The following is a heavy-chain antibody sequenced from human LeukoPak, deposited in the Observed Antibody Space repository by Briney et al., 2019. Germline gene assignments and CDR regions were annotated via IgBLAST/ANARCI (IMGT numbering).Heavy chain of an antibody. CDR2: TYYRSKWYN. CDR3: ARLELRGGYGAFDI. Sequence: SQTLSLTCAISGDSVSSNSAAWNWIRQSPSRGHEWLGRTYYRSKWYNDYAVSVKSRITINPDTSKNQFSLQLNSVTPEDTAVYYCARLELRGGYGAFDIWGQGTMVTVSS. J-gene: IGHJ3*02. D-gene: IGHD1-7*01. V-gene: IGHV6-1*01. CDR1: GDSVSSNSAA.